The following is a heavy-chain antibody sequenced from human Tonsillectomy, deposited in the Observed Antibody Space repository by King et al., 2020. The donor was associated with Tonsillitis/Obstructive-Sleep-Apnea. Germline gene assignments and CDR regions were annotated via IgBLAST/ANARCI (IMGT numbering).Heavy chain of an antibody. Sequence: VQLVESGGGLVQPGGSLRLSCAASGFTFSTYWMMWVRQAPGRGLEWVANIKQDGSTKNYVDSVTGRFTISRDNAKRSLYLQMDSLRAEDTAVYYCARDANPRVSGVSFDALDIWGQGTMVTVSS. D-gene: IGHD5/OR15-5a*01. CDR3: ARDANPRVSGVSFDALDI. J-gene: IGHJ3*02. CDR2: IKQDGSTK. V-gene: IGHV3-7*03. CDR1: GFTFSTYW.